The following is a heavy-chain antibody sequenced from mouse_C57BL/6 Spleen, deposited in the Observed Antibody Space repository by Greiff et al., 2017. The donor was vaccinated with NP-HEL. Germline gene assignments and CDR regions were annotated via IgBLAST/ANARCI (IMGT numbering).Heavy chain of an antibody. V-gene: IGHV5-6*01. D-gene: IGHD1-1*01. CDR1: GFTFSSYG. CDR3: ARQISTGYFDV. J-gene: IGHJ1*03. Sequence: EVMLVESGGDLVKPGGSLKLSCAASGFTFSSYGMSWVRQTPDKRLEWVATISSGGSYTYYPDSVKGRFTIARDNAKNTLYLQRSSLKSEDTAMYYCARQISTGYFDVWGTGTTVTVSS. CDR2: ISSGGSYT.